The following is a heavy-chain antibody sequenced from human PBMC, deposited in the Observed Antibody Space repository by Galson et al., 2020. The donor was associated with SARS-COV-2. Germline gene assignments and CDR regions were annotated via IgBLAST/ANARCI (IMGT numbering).Heavy chain of an antibody. Sequence: GESLKISCQGSGYSFTSYWIGWVRQMPGKGLEWMGIIYPGDSDTRYSPSFQGQVTLSADKSISTAYLQWSSLKASDTAMYYCARRTTYDILTGYYVGRHQPFDYWGQGTLVTVSS. D-gene: IGHD3-9*01. CDR2: IYPGDSDT. CDR1: GYSFTSYW. V-gene: IGHV5-51*01. J-gene: IGHJ4*02. CDR3: ARRTTYDILTGYYVGRHQPFDY.